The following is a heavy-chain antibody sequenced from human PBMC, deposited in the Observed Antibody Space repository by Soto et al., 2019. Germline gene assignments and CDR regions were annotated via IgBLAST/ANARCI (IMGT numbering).Heavy chain of an antibody. V-gene: IGHV1-2*02. Sequence: APRKFSCKASGYTLTRFYMHWGGQAPGKGLEWMGWINPNSGGTNYAQKFQGRVTMTRDTSISTAYMELSRLRSDDTAMYFCARHVGGDSYGPYGMDVWGQGTTVTVSS. CDR2: INPNSGGT. J-gene: IGHJ6*02. CDR1: GYTLTRFY. CDR3: ARHVGGDSYGPYGMDV. D-gene: IGHD5-18*01.